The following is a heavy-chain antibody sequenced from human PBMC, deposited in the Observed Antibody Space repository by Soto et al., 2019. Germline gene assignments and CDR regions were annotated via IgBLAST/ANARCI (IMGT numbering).Heavy chain of an antibody. V-gene: IGHV3-23*01. Sequence: EVPLLESGGGLVQPGGSLRLSCAASGFTFSSCAMGRVRQAPGKGLEWVSDIIDSGGSTYYADSVKGRFTISRDNSKSTLYLQMNSLRAEDTALYYCAKGRSYYYYYGVDVWGQGTTVTVSS. CDR2: IIDSGGST. J-gene: IGHJ6*02. CDR1: GFTFSSCA. CDR3: AKGRSYYYYYGVDV.